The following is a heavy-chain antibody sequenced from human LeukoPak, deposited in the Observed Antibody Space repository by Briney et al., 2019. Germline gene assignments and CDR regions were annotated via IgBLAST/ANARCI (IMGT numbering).Heavy chain of an antibody. D-gene: IGHD5-18*01. J-gene: IGHJ4*02. CDR1: GFSFTDYW. V-gene: IGHV3-74*01. CDR2: IRSDGTTT. Sequence: TGGSLTLSCVGSGFSFTDYWMHWVRQGTGEGLVWVSYIRSDGTTTDYAGSVKGRLTISRDNAKNTLFLHMDNLRPEDTALYYCATGYISAYEYWGQGVLVTVSS. CDR3: ATGYISAYEY.